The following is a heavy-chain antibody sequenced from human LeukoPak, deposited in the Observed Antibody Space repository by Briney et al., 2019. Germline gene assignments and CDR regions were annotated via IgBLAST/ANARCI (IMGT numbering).Heavy chain of an antibody. CDR2: IHYSGST. CDR1: GDSINSYY. D-gene: IGHD2-15*01. Sequence: SETLSLTCTVSGDSINSYYWAWIRQPPGKGLEWIGFIHYSGSTTYNPSLKSRVTMSIETSKTQFSLKLNSVTAADTAVYFCVRLGRCSGGHCLDDYWGQGTLVTVSS. J-gene: IGHJ4*02. V-gene: IGHV4-59*01. CDR3: VRLGRCSGGHCLDDY.